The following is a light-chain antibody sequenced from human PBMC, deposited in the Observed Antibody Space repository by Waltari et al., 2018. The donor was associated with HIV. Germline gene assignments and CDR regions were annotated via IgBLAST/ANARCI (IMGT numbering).Light chain of an antibody. J-gene: IGLJ3*02. CDR3: CSFARSSTWV. V-gene: IGLV2-23*02. CDR2: EVN. CDR1: SSNIGSYNL. Sequence: QSITISCTGTSSNIGSYNLVSWYQQHPGKAPKLMVYEVNKRPSGISNRFSGSKSGNTASLTISGLQAEDEADYYCCSFARSSTWVFGGGTKLSVL.